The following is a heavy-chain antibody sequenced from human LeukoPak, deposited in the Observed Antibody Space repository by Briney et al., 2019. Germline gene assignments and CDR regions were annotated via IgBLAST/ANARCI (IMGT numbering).Heavy chain of an antibody. D-gene: IGHD3-22*01. CDR2: IYHSGST. CDR1: GCSISSGGYS. CDR3: ASGLGDYDSSGLFDY. V-gene: IGHV4-30-2*01. Sequence: SQTLSLTCAVSGCSISSGGYSWSWIRQPPGKGLEWIGHIYHSGSTYYNPSLKSRVTISVDRSKNQFSLKLSSVTAADTAVYYCASGLGDYDSSGLFDYWGQGTLVTVSS. J-gene: IGHJ4*02.